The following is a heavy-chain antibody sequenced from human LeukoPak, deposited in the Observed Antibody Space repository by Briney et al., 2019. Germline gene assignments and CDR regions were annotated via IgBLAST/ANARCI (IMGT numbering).Heavy chain of an antibody. CDR3: ARGYGSGSYFEY. CDR1: SGSFSGHY. Sequence: SETLSLNCAVSSGSFSGHYWSWIRQTAGKGLEWIGEINRGGDTNYNPALKNRVTLSIDTSRNQFSMGLSSVTAADTAVYYCARGYGSGSYFEYWGQGTLVTVSS. J-gene: IGHJ4*02. D-gene: IGHD3-10*01. V-gene: IGHV4-34*01. CDR2: INRGGDT.